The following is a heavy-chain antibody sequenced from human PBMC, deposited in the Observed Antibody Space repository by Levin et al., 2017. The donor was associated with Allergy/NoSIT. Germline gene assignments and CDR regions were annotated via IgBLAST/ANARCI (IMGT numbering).Heavy chain of an antibody. Sequence: VALVKVSCKASGYTFKNYGISWVRQAPGQGLEWMGWISTHNGNTNYAQSFQGRVTMTTDTSTSTADMELRSLISDDTAVYYCARFVVTPVSYFYMDVWGKGTTVTVSS. D-gene: IGHD2-2*01. V-gene: IGHV1-18*01. CDR1: GYTFKNYG. CDR2: ISTHNGNT. CDR3: ARFVVTPVSYFYMDV. J-gene: IGHJ6*03.